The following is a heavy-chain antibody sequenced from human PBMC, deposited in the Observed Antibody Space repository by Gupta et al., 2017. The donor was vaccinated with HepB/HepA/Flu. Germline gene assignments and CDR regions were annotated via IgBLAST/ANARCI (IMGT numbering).Heavy chain of an antibody. D-gene: IGHD3-22*01. CDR1: GFTFSGSG. V-gene: IGHV3-73*01. J-gene: IGHJ5*02. CDR2: TRGKPNRYAA. Sequence: EVQLVESGGGLVQPGGSLKLSCAASGFTFSGSGIHWVRQASGKGLEWVGRTRGKPNRYAAAYAASVKGRFTIYRDDSKNKAYLQMNSLKIEDTAVYYCTRSDYSSSFGPWGQGTLVTVSS. CDR3: TRSDYSSSFGP.